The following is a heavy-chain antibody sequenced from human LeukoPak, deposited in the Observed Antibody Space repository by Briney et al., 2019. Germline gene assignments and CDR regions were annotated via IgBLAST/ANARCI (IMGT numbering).Heavy chain of an antibody. Sequence: SETLSLTCAVSGGSVSSSNWWTWLRQPPGKGLEWIGEIYHSGSTNYNPSLKSRVTISVDKSKNQFSLRLNSVTAADTAVYHCGRFSGGHQSPLVYAFDIWGQGTMVNVSS. J-gene: IGHJ3*02. V-gene: IGHV4-4*02. D-gene: IGHD3-10*01. CDR1: GGSVSSSNW. CDR2: IYHSGST. CDR3: GRFSGGHQSPLVYAFDI.